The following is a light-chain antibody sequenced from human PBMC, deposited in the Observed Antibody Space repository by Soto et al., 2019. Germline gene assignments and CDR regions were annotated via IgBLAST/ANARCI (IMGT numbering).Light chain of an antibody. J-gene: IGKJ1*01. CDR2: AAS. CDR1: QSVSSNY. Sequence: EIVLTQSPGTLSLSPGERATISCRASQSVSSNYLAWYQQKPGQAPRLLIDAASNRASGIPDRFGGSGSGTDFTLTVSSLEPEDFAVYYCQQYGSAPWTFGQGTKVEI. CDR3: QQYGSAPWT. V-gene: IGKV3-20*01.